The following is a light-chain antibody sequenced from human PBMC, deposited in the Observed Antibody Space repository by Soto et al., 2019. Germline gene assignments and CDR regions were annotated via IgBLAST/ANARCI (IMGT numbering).Light chain of an antibody. V-gene: IGLV2-14*01. J-gene: IGLJ1*01. CDR3: SSYTSSSTFYV. Sequence: QSALTQPGSVSGSPGQSITISCTGTSSDVGGYNYVSWYQQRPDKAPKLMIYDVSNRPSGVSNRFSGSKSGNTASLTISGLQAEDEADYYCSSYTSSSTFYVFGTGTKLTVL. CDR2: DVS. CDR1: SSDVGGYNY.